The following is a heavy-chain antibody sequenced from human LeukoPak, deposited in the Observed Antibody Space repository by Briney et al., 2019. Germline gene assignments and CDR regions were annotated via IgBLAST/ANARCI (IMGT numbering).Heavy chain of an antibody. Sequence: SETLSLTCTVSGGSISSYYWSWIRQPPGKGLEWIGEINHSGSTNYNPSLKSRVTISVDTSKNQFSLKLSSVTAADTAVYYCARGFQTIVGAAWFDYWGQGTLVTVSS. CDR1: GGSISSYY. CDR3: ARGFQTIVGAAWFDY. CDR2: INHSGST. J-gene: IGHJ4*02. D-gene: IGHD1-26*01. V-gene: IGHV4-34*01.